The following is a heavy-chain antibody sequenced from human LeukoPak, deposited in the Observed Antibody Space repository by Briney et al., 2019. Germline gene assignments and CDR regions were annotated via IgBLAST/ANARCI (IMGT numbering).Heavy chain of an antibody. Sequence: SVKVSCKASGCTFSSYAISWVRQAPGQGLEWMGMIIHICGIANYAQKLQGRVTITADKSTSTVYMELSSLRSEDTAVYYCARDPTDYYDSSGYYSHWFDPWGQGTLVTVSS. D-gene: IGHD3-22*01. V-gene: IGHV1-69*04. J-gene: IGHJ5*02. CDR1: GCTFSSYA. CDR3: ARDPTDYYDSSGYYSHWFDP. CDR2: IIHICGIA.